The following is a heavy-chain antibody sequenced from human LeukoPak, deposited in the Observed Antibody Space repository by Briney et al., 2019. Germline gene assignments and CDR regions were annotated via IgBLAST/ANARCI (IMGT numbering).Heavy chain of an antibody. V-gene: IGHV3-73*01. CDR2: IDKKDKGYATAT. CDR3: TRDSGTYNWFDP. D-gene: IGHD1-26*01. J-gene: IGHJ5*02. Sequence: GGSLKLSCAASGFTFSGSAIHWVRQSSGKGLEWVGQIDKKDKGYATATAYAASVKGRFTISRDDSINTAYLQMKSLKPEDTALYYCTRDSGTYNWFDPWGQGTLVTVSS. CDR1: GFTFSGSA.